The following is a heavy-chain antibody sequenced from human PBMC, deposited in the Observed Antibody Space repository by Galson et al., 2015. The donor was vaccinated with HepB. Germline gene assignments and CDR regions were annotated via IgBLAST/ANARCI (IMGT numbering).Heavy chain of an antibody. V-gene: IGHV5-51*03. CDR1: RYNFTNYW. J-gene: IGHJ4*02. Sequence: QSGAEVIKPGESLKISCMGSRYNFTNYWIAWVRQVPGKGLEWMGIIYPGNSDTRISPSFRGQVTISADKSITTAYLQWSSLKAADTAMYYCARRKLYSSAPDHWGQGTLVTVSS. D-gene: IGHD6-19*01. CDR3: ARRKLYSSAPDH. CDR2: IYPGNSDT.